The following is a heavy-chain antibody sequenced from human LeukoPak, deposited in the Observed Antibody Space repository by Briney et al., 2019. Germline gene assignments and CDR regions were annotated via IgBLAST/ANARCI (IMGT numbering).Heavy chain of an antibody. CDR2: IKSKTDGGTT. Sequence: PEGSLRLSCAASGFTFSNAWMNWVRQAPGKGLEWVGRIKSKTDGGTTDYAAPVKGRFTISRDDSKNTLYLQMNSLKTEDTAVYYCTTDSAYYYYGMDVWGQGTTVTVSS. D-gene: IGHD1-26*01. CDR1: GFTFSNAW. J-gene: IGHJ6*02. V-gene: IGHV3-15*07. CDR3: TTDSAYYYYGMDV.